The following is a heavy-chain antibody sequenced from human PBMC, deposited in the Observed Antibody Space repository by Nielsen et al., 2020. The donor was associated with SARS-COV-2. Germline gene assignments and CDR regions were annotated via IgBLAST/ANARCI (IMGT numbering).Heavy chain of an antibody. D-gene: IGHD3-22*01. CDR3: ARTGSYDSSGYYFDY. CDR2: IIPIFGTG. CDR1: GGTFSTYD. V-gene: IGHV1-69*13. Sequence: SVKVSCKASGGTFSTYDINWVRQAPGQGLEWMGGIIPIFGTGNYAQKFQGRVTITADGSKSTAYMELSSLRSEDTAVYYCARTGSYDSSGYYFDYWGQGTLVTVSS. J-gene: IGHJ4*02.